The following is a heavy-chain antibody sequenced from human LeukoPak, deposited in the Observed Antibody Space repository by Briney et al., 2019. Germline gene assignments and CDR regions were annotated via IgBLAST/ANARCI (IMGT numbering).Heavy chain of an antibody. D-gene: IGHD2-2*01. V-gene: IGHV1-69*13. CDR2: IVPIFGTA. CDR1: GGTFSSYA. CDR3: ARPDIVVVPAAMYGMDV. J-gene: IGHJ6*02. Sequence: ASVKVSCTASGGTFSSYAISWVRQAPGQGLEWMGGIVPIFGTANYAQKIQGRVTITADESTSTAYMELSSLRSEDTAVYYCARPDIVVVPAAMYGMDVWGQGTTVTVSS.